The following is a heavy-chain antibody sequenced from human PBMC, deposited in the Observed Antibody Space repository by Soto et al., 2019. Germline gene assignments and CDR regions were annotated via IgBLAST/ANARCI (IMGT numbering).Heavy chain of an antibody. D-gene: IGHD2-2*01. J-gene: IGHJ4*01. V-gene: IGHV4-34*01. Sequence: SENPSLTCAVYGGSFSGYYWSWIRQPPGKGLEWIGEINHSGSTNYNPSLKSGVTISVDTSKNQFSLKLSSVTAADTAVYYCAIVDLAYGSRTSRYHICGRGSLVTVSA. CDR2: INHSGST. CDR3: AIVDLAYGSRTSRYHI. CDR1: GGSFSGYY.